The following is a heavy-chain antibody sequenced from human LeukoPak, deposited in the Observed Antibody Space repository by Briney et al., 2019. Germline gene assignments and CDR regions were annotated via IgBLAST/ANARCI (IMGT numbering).Heavy chain of an antibody. V-gene: IGHV3-11*04. CDR2: ISSSGSTI. CDR3: ARDISPGRVGWLVRVGVNWFDP. J-gene: IGHJ5*02. Sequence: PGGSLRLSCAASGFTFSDYYMSWIRQAPGKGLEWVSYISSSGSTIYYADSVKGRFTISRDNAKNSLYLQMNSLRAEDTAVYYCARDISPGRVGWLVRVGVNWFDPWGQGTLVTVSS. CDR1: GFTFSDYY. D-gene: IGHD3-10*01.